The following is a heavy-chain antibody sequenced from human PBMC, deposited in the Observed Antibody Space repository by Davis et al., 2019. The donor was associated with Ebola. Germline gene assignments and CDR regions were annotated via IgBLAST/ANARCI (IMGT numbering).Heavy chain of an antibody. Sequence: GESLKISCAASGFTFSSYAMSWVRQAPGRGLEWVSTIGSSGGTTYYADSVKGRFTISRDNSKNTLYLQMNSLRAEDTAVYYCAREELGAARGDNWFDPWGQGTLVTVSS. J-gene: IGHJ5*02. CDR3: AREELGAARGDNWFDP. V-gene: IGHV3-23*01. CDR1: GFTFSSYA. D-gene: IGHD3-16*01. CDR2: IGSSGGTT.